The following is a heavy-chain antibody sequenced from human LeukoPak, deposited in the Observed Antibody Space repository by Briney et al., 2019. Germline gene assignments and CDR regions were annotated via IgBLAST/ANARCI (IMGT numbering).Heavy chain of an antibody. D-gene: IGHD4-17*01. CDR2: IYTSGST. J-gene: IGHJ2*01. V-gene: IGHV4-4*07. CDR1: GGSISSYY. CDR3: ARDEDYGDYWYFDL. Sequence: SETLSLTCTVSGGSISSYYWSWIRQPAGKGLEWIGRIYTSGSTNYNPSLNSRVTMSVDTSKNQFSLKLSSVTAADTAVYYCARDEDYGDYWYFDLWGRGTLVTVSS.